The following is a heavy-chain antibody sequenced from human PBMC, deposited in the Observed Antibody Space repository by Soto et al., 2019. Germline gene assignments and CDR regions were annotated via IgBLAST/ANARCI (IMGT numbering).Heavy chain of an antibody. Sequence: SETLSLTCTVSGGSISSYYWSWIRQPPGKGLEWIGYIYYSGSTNYNPSLKSRVTISVDTSKNQFSLKLSSVTAADTAVYYCAMGVFWSGSNWFDPWGQGTLVTVSS. V-gene: IGHV4-59*01. CDR1: GGSISSYY. D-gene: IGHD3-3*01. CDR3: AMGVFWSGSNWFDP. J-gene: IGHJ5*02. CDR2: IYYSGST.